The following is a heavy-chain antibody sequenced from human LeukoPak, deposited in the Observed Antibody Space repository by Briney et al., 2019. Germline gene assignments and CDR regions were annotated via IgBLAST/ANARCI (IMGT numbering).Heavy chain of an antibody. D-gene: IGHD6-19*01. V-gene: IGHV3-7*01. CDR3: ARGLIAVAGYFDY. CDR1: GLTSSNYW. J-gene: IGHJ4*02. CDR2: IKQEGSEK. Sequence: GGSLRLSCAASGLTSSNYWMSWVRQAPGKGLEWVANIKQEGSEKYYVDSVKGRFTISRDNAKNSLYLQMNSLRAEDTAVYYCARGLIAVAGYFDYWGQGTLVTVSS.